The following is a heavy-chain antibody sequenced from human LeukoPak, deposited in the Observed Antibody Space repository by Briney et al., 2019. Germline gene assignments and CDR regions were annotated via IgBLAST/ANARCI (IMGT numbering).Heavy chain of an antibody. J-gene: IGHJ4*02. V-gene: IGHV1-8*03. CDR1: GYTFTSYD. CDR3: ARVYYFASRGYYFPPDY. Sequence: ASVKVSCKASGYTFTSYDIYWVRQATGQGLEWMGWMNPNSGNTVYAQKFQGRVTITSNTSINTAYMELSSLRSEDTAMYYCARVYYFASRGYYFPPDYWGQGTLVTVSS. D-gene: IGHD3-22*01. CDR2: MNPNSGNT.